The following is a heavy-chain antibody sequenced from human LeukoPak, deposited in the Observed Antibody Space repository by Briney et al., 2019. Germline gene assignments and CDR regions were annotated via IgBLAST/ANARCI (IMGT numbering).Heavy chain of an antibody. CDR1: GYTFTGYY. V-gene: IGHV1-2*02. Sequence: ASVKVSCKASGYTFTGYYMHWVRQAPGQGVEWMEWVNPSSGGTNYAQKFQGRVTMTRDTSISTAYMELTRLRSEDTAVYYCARGYYDFWSGPYYFDYWGQGTLVTVSS. CDR3: ARGYYDFWSGPYYFDY. D-gene: IGHD3-3*01. CDR2: VNPSSGGT. J-gene: IGHJ4*02.